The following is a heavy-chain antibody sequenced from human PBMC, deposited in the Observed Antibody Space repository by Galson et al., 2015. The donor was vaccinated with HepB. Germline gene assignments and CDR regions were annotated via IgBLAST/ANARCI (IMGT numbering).Heavy chain of an antibody. D-gene: IGHD3-22*01. V-gene: IGHV3-48*03. CDR3: ARAQRHYSDSSGYFYFDS. J-gene: IGHJ4*02. CDR1: GFSFSNSE. CDR2: ISGSGDSI. Sequence: SLRLSCAASGFSFSNSEMNWVRQAPGKGLEWVSYISGSGDSIFYADSVKGRFSISRDNAKNSLSLQMNSLRDEDTAVYYCARAQRHYSDSSGYFYFDSWGQGTLVTGSS.